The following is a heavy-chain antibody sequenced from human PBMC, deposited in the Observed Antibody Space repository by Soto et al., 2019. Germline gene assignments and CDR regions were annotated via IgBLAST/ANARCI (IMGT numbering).Heavy chain of an antibody. CDR1: GGSINGGYYS. J-gene: IGHJ4*02. D-gene: IGHD3-22*01. Sequence: SETLSLTCTVSGGSINGGYYSWSWIRKPPGKGLEWIGDIYYSWSTYYNPSVNRRVTIPVDTSKNQFSLKLSFVTAADTAVYYCARASHYYDSSGYLPLFDYWGQGTLVTVSS. V-gene: IGHV4-30-4*01. CDR2: IYYSWST. CDR3: ARASHYYDSSGYLPLFDY.